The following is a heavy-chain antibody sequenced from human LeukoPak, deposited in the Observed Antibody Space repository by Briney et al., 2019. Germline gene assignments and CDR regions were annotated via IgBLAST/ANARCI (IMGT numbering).Heavy chain of an antibody. V-gene: IGHV1-2*02. J-gene: IGHJ4*02. CDR3: ARARDPLFDY. CDR2: INPNSGGT. D-gene: IGHD3-10*01. Sequence: GASVELSCKVSGYTFSGYYMHWVRQPPGQGLEWVGCINPNSGGTNYAQKFHSRVTMTSNTSISTAYMELSRLRSDDTAVYYGARARDPLFDYWGQGTLVTVSS. CDR1: GYTFSGYY.